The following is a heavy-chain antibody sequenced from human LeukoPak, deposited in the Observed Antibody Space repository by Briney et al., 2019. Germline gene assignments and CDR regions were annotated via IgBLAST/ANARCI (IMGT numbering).Heavy chain of an antibody. D-gene: IGHD6-13*01. CDR1: GGSFSGYY. CDR2: INHSGST. V-gene: IGHV4-34*01. CDR3: ARVAAAGRVLDY. Sequence: SSETLSLTCAVYGGSFSGYYWSWIRQPPGKGLEWIGEINHSGSTNYNPSLKSRVTISVDTSKNQFSLKLSSVTAADTAVYYCARVAAAGRVLDYWGQGTLVTASS. J-gene: IGHJ4*02.